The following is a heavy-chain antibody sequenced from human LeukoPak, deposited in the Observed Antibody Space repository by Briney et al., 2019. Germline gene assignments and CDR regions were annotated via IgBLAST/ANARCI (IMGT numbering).Heavy chain of an antibody. CDR2: INPNSGGA. CDR3: ARVRSIVTGYFVTYEYDY. D-gene: IGHD3-9*01. Sequence: ASVKVSCKASGYTFTGYSIHWVRQAPGQGLEWMGWINPNSGGANYAQKSQGRVTMSRDTSISTAYMDLNRLVSDDTAVYYRARVRSIVTGYFVTYEYDYWGQGTLVTVSS. V-gene: IGHV1-2*02. J-gene: IGHJ4*02. CDR1: GYTFTGYS.